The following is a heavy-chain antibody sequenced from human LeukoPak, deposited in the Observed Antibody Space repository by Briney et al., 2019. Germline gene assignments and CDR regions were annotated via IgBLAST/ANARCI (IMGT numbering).Heavy chain of an antibody. CDR3: ARELYYYESSGYLSSYYFDH. Sequence: GGSLRLSCAASGFSFSSYGMHWVRQAPGKGLEWVAFIRYDGSEKYYADSVKGRFTISRDNSKNTLYLQMHSLRAEDTAVYYCARELYYYESSGYLSSYYFDHWGQGTLVTVSS. J-gene: IGHJ4*02. CDR2: IRYDGSEK. D-gene: IGHD3-22*01. CDR1: GFSFSSYG. V-gene: IGHV3-30*02.